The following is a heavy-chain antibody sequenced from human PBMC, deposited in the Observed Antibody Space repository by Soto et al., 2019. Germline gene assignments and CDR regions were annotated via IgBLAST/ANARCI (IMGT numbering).Heavy chain of an antibody. V-gene: IGHV4-34*01. D-gene: IGHD6-19*01. CDR1: GGSFSGYY. CDR2: INHSGST. CDR3: ARADRRLGYSSGWSMPRILRDNWFDP. Sequence: LLQLRRLSLTCAVYGGSFSGYYWSWIRQPPGKGLEWIGEINHSGSTNYNPSLKSRVPISVDTSKNQFSLKLSSVTAADTAVYYCARADRRLGYSSGWSMPRILRDNWFDPWGQGTLVTVSS. J-gene: IGHJ5*02.